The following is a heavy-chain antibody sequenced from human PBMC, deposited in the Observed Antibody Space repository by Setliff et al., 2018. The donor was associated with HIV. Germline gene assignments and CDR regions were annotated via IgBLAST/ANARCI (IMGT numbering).Heavy chain of an antibody. CDR2: ISYDGSRI. CDR1: GFTFSSYS. J-gene: IGHJ4*02. CDR3: ASARIPTGGTSTSFDY. Sequence: GGSLRLSCAASGFTFSSYSMNWVRQAPGKGLEWVSAISYDGSRIHYADSVKGRFTISRDNSKNTLYLQVNSLRPEDTAVYHCASARIPTGGTSTSFDYWGQGTLVTVSS. D-gene: IGHD1-1*01. V-gene: IGHV3-30*03.